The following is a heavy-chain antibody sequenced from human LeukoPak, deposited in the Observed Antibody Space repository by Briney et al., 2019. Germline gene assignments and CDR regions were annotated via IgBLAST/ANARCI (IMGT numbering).Heavy chain of an antibody. J-gene: IGHJ3*02. Sequence: SVKVSCKASGGTFSSYAISWVRQAPGQGLEWMGRIIPIFGTANYAQKFQGRVTITTDESTSTAYMELSSLRSEDTAVYYCASAKLETRAFDIWGQGTMVTVSS. V-gene: IGHV1-69*05. D-gene: IGHD1-1*01. CDR2: IIPIFGTA. CDR3: ASAKLETRAFDI. CDR1: GGTFSSYA.